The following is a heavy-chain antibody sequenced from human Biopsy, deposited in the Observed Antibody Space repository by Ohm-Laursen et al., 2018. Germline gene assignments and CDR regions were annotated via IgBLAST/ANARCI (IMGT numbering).Heavy chain of an antibody. J-gene: IGHJ4*02. Sequence: SDTLSLTCNVSGGDINNYYWSWIRQPAGKGLEWIGYFRFEDRTSYNSSLKSRVTISADTSKNQFSLRLSSVTAADTAVYYCALGGGSYVNFDYWGQGTLVTVSS. CDR3: ALGGGSYVNFDY. V-gene: IGHV4-59*07. CDR1: GGDINNYY. D-gene: IGHD1-26*01. CDR2: FRFEDRT.